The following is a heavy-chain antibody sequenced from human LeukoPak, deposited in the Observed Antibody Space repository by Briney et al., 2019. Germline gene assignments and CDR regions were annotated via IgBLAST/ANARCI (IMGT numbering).Heavy chain of an antibody. CDR2: IYYSGST. CDR3: ASRLVDSYYYYGLDV. J-gene: IGHJ6*02. CDR1: NGSISGFY. Sequence: SETLSLTCTVSNGSISGFYWSWIRQPPGKGLEWIGYIYYSGSTDYNPSLKSRVTMSVDTSKKQFSLNLKSATDADTAVYYCASRLVDSYYYYGLDVWGQGTTVTVSS. V-gene: IGHV4-59*01. D-gene: IGHD6-6*01.